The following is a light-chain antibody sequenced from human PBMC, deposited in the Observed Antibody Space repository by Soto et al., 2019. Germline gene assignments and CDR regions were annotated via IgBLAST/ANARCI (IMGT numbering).Light chain of an antibody. CDR3: GTWDSSLNSRV. Sequence: QSVLTQPPSVSAAPGQKVTISCSGSSSNIGDNYVSWYQQLPGTAPKLLIYDNSKRPSGIPDRFSGSKSGTSATLGITGLQTGDEADYYCGTWDSSLNSRVFGGGTKLTVL. V-gene: IGLV1-51*01. J-gene: IGLJ3*02. CDR1: SSNIGDNY. CDR2: DNS.